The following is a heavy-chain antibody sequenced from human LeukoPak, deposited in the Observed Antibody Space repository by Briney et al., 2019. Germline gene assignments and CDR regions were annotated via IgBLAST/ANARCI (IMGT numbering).Heavy chain of an antibody. CDR1: GFSFGSYG. CDR3: ARAGTRPGIAAAGKGLYYYYMDV. J-gene: IGHJ6*03. Sequence: GGSLRLSCAASGFSFGSYGMHWVRQAPGKGLEWVAFIRYDGSNKYYADSVKGRFTISRDNSKNTLYLQMNSLRAEDTAVYYCARAGTRPGIAAAGKGLYYYYMDVWGKGTTVTVSS. D-gene: IGHD6-13*01. V-gene: IGHV3-30*02. CDR2: IRYDGSNK.